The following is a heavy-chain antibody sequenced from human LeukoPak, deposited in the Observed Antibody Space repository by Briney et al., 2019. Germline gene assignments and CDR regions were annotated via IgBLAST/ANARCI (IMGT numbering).Heavy chain of an antibody. CDR3: ARHDNYPGFSRGFDP. J-gene: IGHJ5*02. V-gene: IGHV4-59*08. CDR1: GDSMSGYY. D-gene: IGHD6-13*01. Sequence: SETLSLTCSVSGDSMSGYYWSWIRQPPGKGLEWIGYMYYSGTTSYNPSLKSRVTLSTDTSKNHFSLKLYSVTAADTAVYYCARHDNYPGFSRGFDPWGQGFLVTVTS. CDR2: MYYSGTT.